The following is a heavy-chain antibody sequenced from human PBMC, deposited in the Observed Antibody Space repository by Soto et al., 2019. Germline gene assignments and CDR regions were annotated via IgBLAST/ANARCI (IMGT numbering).Heavy chain of an antibody. V-gene: IGHV4-59*01. CDR3: ARTRWLHLCDAFDI. D-gene: IGHD5-12*01. CDR1: GGSISSYY. J-gene: IGHJ3*02. Sequence: QVQLQESGPGLVKPSETLSLTCTVSGGSISSYYWSWIRQPPGKGLEWIGYIYYSGSTNYNPSLKSRVTISVDTSKNQFSLKLSSVTAADTAVYYSARTRWLHLCDAFDICGQGTMVTVSS. CDR2: IYYSGST.